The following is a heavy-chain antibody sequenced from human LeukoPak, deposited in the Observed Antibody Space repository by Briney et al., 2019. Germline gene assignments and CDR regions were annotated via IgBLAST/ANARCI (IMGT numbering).Heavy chain of an antibody. D-gene: IGHD2-8*02. CDR2: ISWGSGSI. CDR3: ATYRQVLLPFES. J-gene: IGHJ4*02. CDR1: GFTFDDYA. Sequence: GGSLRLSCAASGFTFDDYAMHWVRQAPGKGLEWVSGISWGSGSIGYADSVKGRFTISRDNAKNSLYLQMNSLRAEDTAIYYCATYRQVLLPFESWGQGTLVTVSS. V-gene: IGHV3-9*01.